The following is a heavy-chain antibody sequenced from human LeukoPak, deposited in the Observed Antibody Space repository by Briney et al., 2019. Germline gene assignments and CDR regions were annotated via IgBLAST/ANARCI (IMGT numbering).Heavy chain of an antibody. J-gene: IGHJ4*02. CDR2: ISYSGST. CDR1: GGSISSSSYY. D-gene: IGHD7-27*01. CDR3: ARDRLGAGYFDY. Sequence: SETPSLTCTVSGGSISSSSYYWGWIRQPPGKGLEWIGSISYSGSTYYNPSLKSRVTISVDTSKNQFSLKLSSVTAADTAVYYCARDRLGAGYFDYWGQGTLVTVSS. V-gene: IGHV4-39*07.